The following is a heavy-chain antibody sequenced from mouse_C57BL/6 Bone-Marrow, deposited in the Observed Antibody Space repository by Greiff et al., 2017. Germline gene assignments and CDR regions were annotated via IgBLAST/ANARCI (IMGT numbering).Heavy chain of an antibody. D-gene: IGHD3-3*01. J-gene: IGHJ4*01. CDR1: GYTFTDYY. CDR3: ARSGTARYYYAMDY. CDR2: INPNNGGT. Sequence: EVQLQQSGPELVKPGASVKISCKASGYTFTDYYMNWVKQSHGKSLEWIGDINPNNGGTSYNQKFKGKATLTVDKSSSTAYMERRSLTSEDSAVYYCARSGTARYYYAMDYWGQGTSVTVSS. V-gene: IGHV1-26*01.